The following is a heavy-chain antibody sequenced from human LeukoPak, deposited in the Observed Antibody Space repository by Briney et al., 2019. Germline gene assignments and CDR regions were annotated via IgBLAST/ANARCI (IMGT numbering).Heavy chain of an antibody. CDR2: ISYDGSNE. CDR3: AKGIYSGRDYFDY. Sequence: PGGSLRLSCAASGFTFSSYGMHWVRQAPGKGLEWVAVISYDGSNEYYADSVKGRFTISRDNSKNTLYLQMNSLRAEDTAVYYCAKGIYSGRDYFDYWGQGTLVTVSS. V-gene: IGHV3-30*18. J-gene: IGHJ4*02. D-gene: IGHD1-26*01. CDR1: GFTFSSYG.